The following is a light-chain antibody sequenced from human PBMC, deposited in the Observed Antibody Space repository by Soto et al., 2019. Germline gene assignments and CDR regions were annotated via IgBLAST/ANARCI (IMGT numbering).Light chain of an antibody. CDR1: QCITGN. CDR2: GAS. J-gene: IGKJ4*01. V-gene: IGKV3-15*01. Sequence: EVVMTQSPVTLSVSPGERVVLSCRASQCITGNLAWYQRKPGQGPRLLIYGASTRATGIPARFSGSWSGTEFTLTISRLQSEDLGFYYCQQYNFWPLTFSGGTKVEIK. CDR3: QQYNFWPLT.